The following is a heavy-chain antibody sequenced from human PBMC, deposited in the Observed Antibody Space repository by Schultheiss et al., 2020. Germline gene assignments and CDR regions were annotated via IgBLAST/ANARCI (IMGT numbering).Heavy chain of an antibody. J-gene: IGHJ6*02. CDR2: IYYSGST. D-gene: IGHD3-3*01. CDR3: ARGTTGFGVVYYALDV. CDR1: GGSISSSSYY. V-gene: IGHV4-39*07. Sequence: SETLSLTCTVSGGSISSSSYYWGWIRQPPGKGLEWIGSIYYSGSTYYNPSLKSRVTISVDTSKNQFSLKLSSVTAADTAVYYCARGTTGFGVVYYALDVWGQGSTVTVSS.